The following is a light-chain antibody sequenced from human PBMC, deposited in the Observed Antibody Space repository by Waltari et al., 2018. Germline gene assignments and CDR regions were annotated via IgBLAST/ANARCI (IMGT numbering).Light chain of an antibody. CDR1: SSDLGTYDY. CDR2: DVT. V-gene: IGLV2-14*03. J-gene: IGLJ2*01. CDR3: SSYTTSSTVV. Sequence: QSALTQPASVSGSPGQSITFSCTGTSSDLGTYDYVSWYQQHPGKAPILMIYDVTKRPSGVSDRFSGSKSGNTASLTISGLQAEDEADYYCSSYTTSSTVVFGGGTKVTVL.